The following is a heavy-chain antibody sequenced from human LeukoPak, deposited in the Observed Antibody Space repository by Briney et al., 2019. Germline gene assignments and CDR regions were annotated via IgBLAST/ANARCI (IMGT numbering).Heavy chain of an antibody. CDR1: GFTFSSYA. CDR3: ARRGDSESSGYDF. D-gene: IGHD3-22*01. V-gene: IGHV3-20*01. CDR2: INWNGGST. J-gene: IGHJ4*02. Sequence: GGSLRLSCAASGFTFSSYAMSWVRQAPGKGLEWVSGINWNGGSTGYADSVKDRFTISRDNARNSLYLQMNRLRAEDTTLYHCARRGDSESSGYDFWGQGTLVTVSS.